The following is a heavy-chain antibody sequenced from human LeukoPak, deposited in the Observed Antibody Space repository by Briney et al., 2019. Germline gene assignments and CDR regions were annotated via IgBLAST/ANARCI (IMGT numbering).Heavy chain of an antibody. CDR2: IYYSGST. CDR1: GGSISSNY. V-gene: IGHV4-59*12. J-gene: IGHJ4*02. D-gene: IGHD2-21*02. Sequence: SETLSLTCTVSGGSISSNYWSWIRQPPGKGLEWIGYIYYSGSTNYNPSLKSRITISLDTSKNQFSLRLSSVTAADTAVYYCARVKIAFCGGDCYSGFDYWGQGTLVTVSS. CDR3: ARVKIAFCGGDCYSGFDY.